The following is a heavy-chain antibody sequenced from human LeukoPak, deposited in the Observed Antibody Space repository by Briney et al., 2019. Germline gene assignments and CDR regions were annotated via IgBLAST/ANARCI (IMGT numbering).Heavy chain of an antibody. CDR3: ATHYGDNYGHVDN. D-gene: IGHD5-18*01. Sequence: PSETLSLTCTVSGGSVSTNHYYWGWIRQPPGKGLDWIGSIYHSGSVYYIPSLRSRATISVDTSKNQLSLKLNSVTAADTAVYYCATHYGDNYGHVDNWGQGTLVTVSS. CDR2: IYHSGSV. CDR1: GGSVSTNHYY. J-gene: IGHJ4*02. V-gene: IGHV4-39*01.